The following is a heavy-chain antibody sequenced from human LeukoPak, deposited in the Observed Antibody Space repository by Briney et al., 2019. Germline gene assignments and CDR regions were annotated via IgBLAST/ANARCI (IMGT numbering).Heavy chain of an antibody. CDR1: GFTFSSYG. CDR3: AREYYDSSGFRFDY. D-gene: IGHD3-22*01. J-gene: IGHJ4*02. CDR2: IWYDGSNI. V-gene: IGHV3-33*01. Sequence: GGSLRLSCAASGFTFSSYGMHWVRQAPGKGLEWLAVIWYDGSNIYYADPVKGRFAISRDNSKNTLYLQMNSLRAEDTAVYYCAREYYDSSGFRFDYWGQGTLVTVSS.